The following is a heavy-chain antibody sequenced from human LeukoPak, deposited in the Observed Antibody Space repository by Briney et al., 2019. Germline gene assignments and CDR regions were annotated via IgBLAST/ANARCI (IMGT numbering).Heavy chain of an antibody. CDR3: AKSLRAYSYGYFDY. D-gene: IGHD5-18*01. CDR2: VSGSDDST. V-gene: IGHV3-23*01. Sequence: GGSLRLSCAASGFTFSSYAMTWARQAPGKGLEWVSAVSGSDDSTYYADSVKGRFSISRDNSKNTLYLQMNSLRADDTAVYYCAKSLRAYSYGYFDYWGQGTLLTVSS. J-gene: IGHJ4*02. CDR1: GFTFSSYA.